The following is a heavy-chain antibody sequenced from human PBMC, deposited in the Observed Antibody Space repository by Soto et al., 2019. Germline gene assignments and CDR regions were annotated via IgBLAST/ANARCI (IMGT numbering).Heavy chain of an antibody. D-gene: IGHD3-22*01. CDR3: PRDRCDSGY. CDR2: ISYDGSNQ. J-gene: IGHJ4*02. Sequence: QVQLVESGGGVVQPGESLRLSCVASGFTFTNYAMHWVRQAPGKGLEWVAFISYDGSNQQYAESVEGRFTISRDNSKNTLYLQMNSLREEDTGVYYCPRDRCDSGYWGQGSLVTVSS. CDR1: GFTFTNYA. V-gene: IGHV3-30-3*01.